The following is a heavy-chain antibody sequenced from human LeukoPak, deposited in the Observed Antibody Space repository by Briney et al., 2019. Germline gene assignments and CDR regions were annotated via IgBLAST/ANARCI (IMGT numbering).Heavy chain of an antibody. CDR1: GGSISSGDYY. CDR2: IYYSGST. J-gene: IGHJ4*02. CDR3: ARGKSYGDYPVSDY. Sequence: PSQTLSLTCTVPGGSISSGDYYWSWIRQPPGKGLEWIGYIYYSGSTYYNPSLKSRVTISVDTSKNQFSLKLSSVTAADTAVYYCARGKSYGDYPVSDYWGQGTLVTVSS. V-gene: IGHV4-30-4*08. D-gene: IGHD4-17*01.